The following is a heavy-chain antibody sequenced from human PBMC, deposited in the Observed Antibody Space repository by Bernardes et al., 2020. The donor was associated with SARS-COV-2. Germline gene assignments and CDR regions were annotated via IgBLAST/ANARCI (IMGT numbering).Heavy chain of an antibody. J-gene: IGHJ4*02. Sequence: GSLRLSCAASGFTFSNYWMHWVRQAPGKGLVWVSRINSDGSITTYGDSVKGRFTISRDNAKNTLYLQMNSLRAEDTAVYYCVRGPSGGYGRFDYWGQGALVTVSS. CDR1: GFTFSNYW. V-gene: IGHV3-74*01. CDR2: INSDGSIT. D-gene: IGHD5-12*01. CDR3: VRGPSGGYGRFDY.